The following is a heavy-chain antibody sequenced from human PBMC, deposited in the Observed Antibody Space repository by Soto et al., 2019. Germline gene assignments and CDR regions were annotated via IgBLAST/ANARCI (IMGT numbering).Heavy chain of an antibody. CDR2: INPSGGST. D-gene: IGHD1-26*01. CDR1: GYTFTSYY. J-gene: IGHJ4*02. V-gene: IGHV1-46*03. CDR3: ARVAKVGAPNTHLDY. Sequence: QVQLVQSGAEVKKPGASVKVSCKASGYTFTSYYMHWVRQAPGQGLEWMGIINPSGGSTSYAQKFPARVTMTRDTPPSPVYLELSSLRSEDTAVYYCARVAKVGAPNTHLDYWGQGPLVTVSS.